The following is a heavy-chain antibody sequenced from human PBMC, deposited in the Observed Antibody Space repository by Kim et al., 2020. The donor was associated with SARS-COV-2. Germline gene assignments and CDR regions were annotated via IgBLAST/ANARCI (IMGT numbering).Heavy chain of an antibody. Sequence: DSGKGRFTISRDNSKNTLYLQMNSLRAEDTAVYYCAKAGQYYYDSSGYPNWGQGTLVTVSS. J-gene: IGHJ4*02. V-gene: IGHV3-23*01. CDR3: AKAGQYYYDSSGYPN. D-gene: IGHD3-22*01.